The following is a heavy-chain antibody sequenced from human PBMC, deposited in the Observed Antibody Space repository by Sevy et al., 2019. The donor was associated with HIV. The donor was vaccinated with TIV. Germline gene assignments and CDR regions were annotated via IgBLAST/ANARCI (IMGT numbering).Heavy chain of an antibody. V-gene: IGHV3-23*01. CDR3: ARGRGSSGWYGFDY. CDR1: KFTFSSYA. CDR2: ISGSGGST. D-gene: IGHD6-19*01. Sequence: GSLRLSCAASKFTFSSYAMNWVRQAPGKGLEWVSGISGSGGSTYYADSVKGRFTISRDNSKNTLYLQMNSLRDEDTAVYYCARGRGSSGWYGFDYWGQGTLVTVSS. J-gene: IGHJ4*02.